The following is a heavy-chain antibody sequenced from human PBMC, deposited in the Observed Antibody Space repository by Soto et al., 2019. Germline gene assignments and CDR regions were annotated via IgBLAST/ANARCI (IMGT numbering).Heavy chain of an antibody. CDR2: ISVSGDNI. CDR1: GFSFNSFN. CDR3: ARDLGLLQSLFDY. D-gene: IGHD1-1*01. Sequence: GGSLRLSCLASGFSFNSFNMNWIRRAPGGGLEWVASISVSGDNIYYGDSAQGRFTISRDNSKRSVFLDLRSLRVEDTAVYYCARDLGLLQSLFDYWGQGTLVTVSS. V-gene: IGHV3-21*01. J-gene: IGHJ4*02.